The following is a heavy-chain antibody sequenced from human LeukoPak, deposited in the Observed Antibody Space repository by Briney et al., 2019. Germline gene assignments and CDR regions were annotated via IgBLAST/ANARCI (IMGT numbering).Heavy chain of an antibody. V-gene: IGHV1-2*06. CDR1: VYTFTGYY. J-gene: IGHJ1*01. CDR3: ASWVAAAGTVGYFQH. CDR2: INPNSGGT. D-gene: IGHD6-13*01. Sequence: GASVKVSGKASVYTFTGYYMHWVRQAPGQGLEWMGRINPNSGGTNYAQKFQGRVTMTRDTSISTAYMELSRLRSDDTAVYYCASWVAAAGTVGYFQHWGQGTLVTVSS.